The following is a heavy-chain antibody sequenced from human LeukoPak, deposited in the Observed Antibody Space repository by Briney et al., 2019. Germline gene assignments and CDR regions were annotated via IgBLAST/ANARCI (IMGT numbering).Heavy chain of an antibody. D-gene: IGHD3-22*01. CDR1: GFTFSSYA. J-gene: IGHJ4*02. Sequence: PGGSLRLSCAASGFTFSSYAMSWVRQAPGKGLEWVPAISGSGGSTYYADSVKGRFTISRDNSKNTLYLQMNSLRAEDAAVYYCAKDRPHIAIVVVIGGPIDYWGQGTLVTVSS. V-gene: IGHV3-23*01. CDR2: ISGSGGST. CDR3: AKDRPHIAIVVVIGGPIDY.